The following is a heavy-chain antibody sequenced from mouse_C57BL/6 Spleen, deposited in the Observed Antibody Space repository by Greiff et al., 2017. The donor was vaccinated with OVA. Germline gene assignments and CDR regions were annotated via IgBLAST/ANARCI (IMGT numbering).Heavy chain of an antibody. CDR2: ISSGGSYT. J-gene: IGHJ2*01. V-gene: IGHV5-6*02. Sequence: EVKLVESGGDLVKPGGSLKLSCAASGFTFSSYGMSWVRQTPDKRLEWVATISSGGSYTYYPDSVKGRFTISRDNAKNTLYLQMSSLESEDTAMYYCARQTVVAYYFDYWGQGTTLTVSS. D-gene: IGHD1-1*01. CDR1: GFTFSSYG. CDR3: ARQTVVAYYFDY.